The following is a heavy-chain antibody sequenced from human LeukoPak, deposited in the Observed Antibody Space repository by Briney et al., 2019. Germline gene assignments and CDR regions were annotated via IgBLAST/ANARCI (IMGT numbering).Heavy chain of an antibody. Sequence: SRTLSLTRTVSGGSISSGDYYWSGIRQPPWKGLEWIGYIYYSGSTYYNPSLKSRVTISVDTSKNQFSLKLSSVTAADTAVYYCARGTTPDYWGQGTLVTVSS. CDR3: ARGTTPDY. CDR1: GGSISSGDYY. D-gene: IGHD1-14*01. CDR2: IYYSGST. J-gene: IGHJ4*02. V-gene: IGHV4-30-4*08.